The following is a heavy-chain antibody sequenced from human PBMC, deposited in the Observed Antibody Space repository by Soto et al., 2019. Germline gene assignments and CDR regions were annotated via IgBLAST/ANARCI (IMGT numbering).Heavy chain of an antibody. J-gene: IGHJ3*01. Sequence: LSLTCTVSGGSVSSGAYYWSWIRQHPGKGLEWIGYISYIGSTYYNPSLKSRVTISVDTSKNHFSLKLSSVTAADTAVYSWVRRELRIRIAFDLWGEGTMVPV. CDR2: ISYIGST. V-gene: IGHV4-31*03. D-gene: IGHD1-7*01. CDR3: VRRELRIRIAFDL. CDR1: GGSVSSGAYY.